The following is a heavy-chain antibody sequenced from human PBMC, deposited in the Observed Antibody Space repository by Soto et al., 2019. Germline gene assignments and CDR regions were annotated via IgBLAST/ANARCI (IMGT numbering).Heavy chain of an antibody. V-gene: IGHV4-59*08. CDR3: ARHPDGYSSGWYDY. CDR2: IYYSGST. CDR1: GGSISSYY. Sequence: SETLSLTCTVSGGSISSYYWSWIRQPPGKGLEWIGYIYYSGSTNYNPSLKSRVTISVDTSKNQFSLKLSSVTAADTAVYYCARHPDGYSSGWYDYWGQGTLVTVS. D-gene: IGHD6-19*01. J-gene: IGHJ4*02.